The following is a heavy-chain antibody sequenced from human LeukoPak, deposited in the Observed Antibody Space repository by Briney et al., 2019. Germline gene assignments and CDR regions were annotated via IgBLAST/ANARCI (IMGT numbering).Heavy chain of an antibody. J-gene: IGHJ3*02. CDR3: ASYGSSNAFDI. D-gene: IGHD1-26*01. Sequence: SCKAFGYTFTSYYMHWVRQAPGKGLEWVAVISYDGSNKYYADSVKGRFTISRDNSKNTLYLQMNSLRAEDTAVYYCASYGSSNAFDIWGQGTMVTVSS. CDR2: ISYDGSNK. CDR1: GYTFTSYY. V-gene: IGHV3-30-3*01.